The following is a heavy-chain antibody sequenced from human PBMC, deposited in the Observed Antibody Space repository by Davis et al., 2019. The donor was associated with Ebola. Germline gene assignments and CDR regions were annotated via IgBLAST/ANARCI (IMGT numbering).Heavy chain of an antibody. J-gene: IGHJ5*02. CDR1: GFTFSSYW. CDR2: INSDGSST. D-gene: IGHD4-17*01. CDR3: ARVGYGDYWRWFDP. Sequence: HTGGSLRLSCAASGFTFSSYWMHWVRQAPGKGLVWVSRINSDGSSTSYADSAKGRFTISRDNAKNTLYLQMNSLRAEDTAVYYCARVGYGDYWRWFDPWGQGTLVTVSS. V-gene: IGHV3-74*01.